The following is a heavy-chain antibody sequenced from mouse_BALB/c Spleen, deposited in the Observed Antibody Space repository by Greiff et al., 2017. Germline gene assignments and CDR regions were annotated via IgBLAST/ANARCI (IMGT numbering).Heavy chain of an antibody. CDR3: GRCGSMVTTRDY. Sequence: QVQLKESGAELVRPGTSVKVSCKASGYAFTNYLIEWVKQRPGQGLEWIGVINPGSGGTNYNEKFKGKATLTADKTSSTAYMQLSSLTSDDTAVYYCGRCGSMVTTRDYWGQGTSVTVSS. D-gene: IGHD2-1*01. CDR1: GYAFTNYL. J-gene: IGHJ4*01. CDR2: INPGSGGT. V-gene: IGHV1-54*01.